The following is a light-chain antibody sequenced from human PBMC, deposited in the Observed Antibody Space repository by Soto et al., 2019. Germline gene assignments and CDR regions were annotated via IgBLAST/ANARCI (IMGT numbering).Light chain of an antibody. J-gene: IGKJ4*01. V-gene: IGKV2-28*01. CDR1: QSLLHSNGYNY. CDR2: FGS. CDR3: MQALQTPLT. Sequence: DIVMTQSPLSLPVTLGEPASISCRSSQSLLHSNGYNYLDWYLQKPGQSPQLLIYFGSNRASGVPDRFSGSGSGTEFTLKISSVEAEDVGVYFCMQALQTPLTFGGGIKVEI.